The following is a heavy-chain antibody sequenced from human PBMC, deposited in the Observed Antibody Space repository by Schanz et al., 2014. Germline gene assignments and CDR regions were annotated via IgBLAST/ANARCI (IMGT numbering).Heavy chain of an antibody. Sequence: QLQLVQSGAEVKKPGSSVKVSCKLSGGTFSSYTISWMRQAPGQGLEWMGKIIPVLNIATYAQRFQGRVSITADKSSDTAYMELSRLKSDDTAVYYCARAFGGYDPAGALDYWGQGTLVTVSS. D-gene: IGHD5-12*01. CDR2: IIPVLNIA. CDR1: GGTFSSYT. V-gene: IGHV1-69*02. J-gene: IGHJ4*02. CDR3: ARAFGGYDPAGALDY.